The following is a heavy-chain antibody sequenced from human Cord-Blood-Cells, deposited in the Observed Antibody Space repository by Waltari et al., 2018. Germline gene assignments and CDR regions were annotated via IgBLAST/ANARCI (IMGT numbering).Heavy chain of an antibody. Sequence: QVQLVQSGAAVKKPGSSVKVSCKASGGTFRSYAISWVRKAPGQGLEVMGGSIPVCGRANAEQKCRGRVTVTTDESTSTAYMERSSLRSEDTAVYYWARVMVQGVMNKRWYFDYWGQGTLVTVSS. CDR3: ARVMVQGVMNKRWYFDY. J-gene: IGHJ4*02. V-gene: IGHV1-69*01. D-gene: IGHD3-10*01. CDR2: SIPVCGRA. CDR1: GGTFRSYA.